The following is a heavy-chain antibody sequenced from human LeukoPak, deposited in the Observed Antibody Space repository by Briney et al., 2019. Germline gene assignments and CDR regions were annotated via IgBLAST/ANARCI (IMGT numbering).Heavy chain of an antibody. D-gene: IGHD3-9*01. CDR3: ARILTGYDAFDY. J-gene: IGHJ4*02. CDR1: GFPLRCYA. CDR2: LSYDGSNK. V-gene: IGHV3-30-3*01. Sequence: GGPLSLSCAASGFPLRCYAMLWVGQAPRRERAGVAVLSYDGSNKYYADSVKGRFTISRDHSKNTLYLQMNSLRAEDTAVYYCARILTGYDAFDYWGQGALVSVSS.